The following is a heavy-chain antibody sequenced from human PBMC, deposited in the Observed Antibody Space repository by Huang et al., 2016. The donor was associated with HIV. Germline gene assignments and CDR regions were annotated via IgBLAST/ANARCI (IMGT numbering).Heavy chain of an antibody. CDR3: ARVERYFDWLLYKGVGAFDI. Sequence: QVQLQESGPGLVKPSETLSLTCTVSGGSISSPYWSWIRQPPGKGLEWIGSIYYSGRTNDNPSLKNRVTISVDTSKNQFSLKLSSVTAADTAVYYCARVERYFDWLLYKGVGAFDIWGQGTMVTVSS. CDR2: IYYSGRT. J-gene: IGHJ3*02. CDR1: GGSISSPY. D-gene: IGHD3-9*01. V-gene: IGHV4-59*11.